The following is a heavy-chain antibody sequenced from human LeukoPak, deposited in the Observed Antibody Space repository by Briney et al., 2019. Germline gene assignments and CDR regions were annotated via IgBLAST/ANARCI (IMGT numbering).Heavy chain of an antibody. J-gene: IGHJ4*02. CDR2: ISDGGST. CDR3: ARGGNVPYGY. CDR1: GFTFSSYA. Sequence: GGSLRLSCAASGFTFSSYAMTWVRQAPGKGLEWVSFISDGGSTYYADSVKGRFTISRHNSENTLFLQMNSLRPGDTAVYYCARGGNVPYGYWGQGTLVTVSS. D-gene: IGHD2-2*01. V-gene: IGHV3-53*04.